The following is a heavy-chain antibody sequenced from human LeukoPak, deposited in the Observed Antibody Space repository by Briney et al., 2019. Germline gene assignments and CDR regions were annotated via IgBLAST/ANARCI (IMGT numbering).Heavy chain of an antibody. CDR2: IYHSGST. D-gene: IGHD3-3*01. Sequence: PSGTLSLTCTVSGYSISSGYYWGWIRQPPGEGLEWIGSIYHSGSTYYNPSLKSRVTISVDTSKNQFSLKLSSVTAADTAVYYCARLVDFWSGYYLDYWGQGTLVTVSS. CDR3: ARLVDFWSGYYLDY. CDR1: GYSISSGYY. V-gene: IGHV4-38-2*02. J-gene: IGHJ4*02.